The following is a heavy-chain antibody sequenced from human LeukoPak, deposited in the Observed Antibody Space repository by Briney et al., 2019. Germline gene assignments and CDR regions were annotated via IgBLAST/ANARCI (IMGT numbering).Heavy chain of an antibody. CDR1: GYTFTSYD. D-gene: IGHD6-13*01. J-gene: IGHJ4*02. CDR3: ARGSLGRQSSRTYYFDY. CDR2: ISAYNGNT. V-gene: IGHV1-18*01. Sequence: ASVKVSCKASGYTFTSYDINWVRQAPGQGLEWMGWISAYNGNTNYAQKLQGRVTMTTDTSTSTAYMELRSLTSDDTAVYYCARGSLGRQSSRTYYFDYWGQGTLVTVSS.